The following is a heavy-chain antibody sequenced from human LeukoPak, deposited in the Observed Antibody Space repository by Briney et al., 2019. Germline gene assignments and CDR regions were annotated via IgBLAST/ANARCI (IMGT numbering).Heavy chain of an antibody. Sequence: PGGSLRLSCAASGFTFSSYEMNWVRQAPGKGLEWVSYISSSGSTIYYADSVKGRFTISRDNAKNSLYLQMNSLRAEDTAVYYCAREDGDSSGYYPYYMDVWGKGTTVTVSS. CDR1: GFTFSSYE. J-gene: IGHJ6*03. V-gene: IGHV3-48*03. CDR3: AREDGDSSGYYPYYMDV. CDR2: ISSSGSTI. D-gene: IGHD3-22*01.